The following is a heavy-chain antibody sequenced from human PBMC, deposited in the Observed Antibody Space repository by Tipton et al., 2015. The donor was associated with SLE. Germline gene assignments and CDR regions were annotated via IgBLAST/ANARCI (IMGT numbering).Heavy chain of an antibody. J-gene: IGHJ4*02. Sequence: LRLSCTVSGGSISSYYWSWIRQPPGKGLEWIGYIYYSGSTNYNPSPKSRVTISVDTSKNQFSLKLSSVTAADTAVYYCAGRYDSSGIFDYWGQGTLVTVSS. V-gene: IGHV4-59*08. D-gene: IGHD3-22*01. CDR2: IYYSGST. CDR1: GGSISSYY. CDR3: AGRYDSSGIFDY.